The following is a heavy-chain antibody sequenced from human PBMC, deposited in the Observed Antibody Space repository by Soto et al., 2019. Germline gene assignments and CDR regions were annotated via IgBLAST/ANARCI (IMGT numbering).Heavy chain of an antibody. V-gene: IGHV4-59*01. CDR3: ARDHGSSGWYYFGY. CDR1: GGSISSYY. Sequence: SETLSLTCTVSGGSISSYYWSWIRQPPGKGLEWIGYIYYSGSTNYNPSLKSRVTISVDTSKNQFSLKLSSVTAADTAVYYCARDHGSSGWYYFGYWGQGTLVTVSS. D-gene: IGHD6-19*01. CDR2: IYYSGST. J-gene: IGHJ4*02.